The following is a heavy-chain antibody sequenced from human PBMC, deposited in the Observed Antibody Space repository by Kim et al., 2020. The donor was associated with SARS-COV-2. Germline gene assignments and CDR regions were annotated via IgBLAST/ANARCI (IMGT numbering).Heavy chain of an antibody. CDR2: IYYSGST. V-gene: IGHV4-30-4*01. Sequence: SETLSLTCTVSGGSISSGDYYWSWIRQPPGKRLEWIGYIYYSGSTYYNPSLKSRVTISVDTSKNQFSLKLSSVTAADTAVYYCARAVVVPNFDYWGQGTLVTVSS. CDR1: GGSISSGDYY. D-gene: IGHD3-22*01. CDR3: ARAVVVPNFDY. J-gene: IGHJ4*02.